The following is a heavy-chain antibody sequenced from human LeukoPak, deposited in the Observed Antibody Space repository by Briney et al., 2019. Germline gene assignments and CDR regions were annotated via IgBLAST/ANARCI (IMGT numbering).Heavy chain of an antibody. J-gene: IGHJ4*02. CDR3: ARQGELEVFDS. CDR1: GDSVSSNSVA. D-gene: IGHD1-1*01. CDR2: TYYRSNWYN. V-gene: IGHV6-1*01. Sequence: SQTLSLTCAISGDSVSSNSVAWNGIRQSPSRGLEWLGRTYYRSNWYNDYAVSVKSRITVNPDTSKNQFSLQLNSVTAADTAVYYCARQGELEVFDSWGQGLLVTVSS.